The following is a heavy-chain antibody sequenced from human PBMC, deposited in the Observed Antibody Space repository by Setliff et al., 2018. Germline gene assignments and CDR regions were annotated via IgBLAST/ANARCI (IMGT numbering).Heavy chain of an antibody. V-gene: IGHV1-24*01. J-gene: IGHJ3*02. CDR1: GYTLTELS. Sequence: GASVKVSCKVSGYTLTELSMHWVRQAPGKGLEWMGGFDPEDGETIYAQKFQGRVTMTEDTSTDTAYMELSSLRSEDTAVYYCATASGSSGYLAPYAFDIWGQGTMVPSPQ. D-gene: IGHD3-22*01. CDR3: ATASGSSGYLAPYAFDI. CDR2: FDPEDGET.